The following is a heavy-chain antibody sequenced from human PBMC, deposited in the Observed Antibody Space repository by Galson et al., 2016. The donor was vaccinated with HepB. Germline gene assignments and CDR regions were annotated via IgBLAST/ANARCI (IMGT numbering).Heavy chain of an antibody. V-gene: IGHV3-21*04. J-gene: IGHJ4*02. CDR3: ARLVENWNEAGRFDS. CDR2: ISSSRTYI. D-gene: IGHD1-1*01. CDR1: GFTFSSYS. Sequence: SLRLSCAASGFTFSSYSMNWVRQAPGKGLEWVSFISSSRTYIYYADSVRGRFTISRDNAKNSLYLQMNSLRAEDTAVYYCARLVENWNEAGRFDSWGQGTLVTVSS.